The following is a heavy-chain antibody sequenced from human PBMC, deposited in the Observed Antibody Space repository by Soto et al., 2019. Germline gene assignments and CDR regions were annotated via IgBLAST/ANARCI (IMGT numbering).Heavy chain of an antibody. Sequence: QVHLVQSGAEVKKPGASVKVSCKASGYTFTSYGITWVRQAPGQGLEWMGWISAHNGNTDYAQKLQGRVIVTRDTSTSTAYMELRGLISDEPAVYYCARGRYGDYWGQGALVTVSS. CDR2: ISAHNGNT. CDR3: ARGRYGDY. D-gene: IGHD1-1*01. J-gene: IGHJ4*02. CDR1: GYTFTSYG. V-gene: IGHV1-18*01.